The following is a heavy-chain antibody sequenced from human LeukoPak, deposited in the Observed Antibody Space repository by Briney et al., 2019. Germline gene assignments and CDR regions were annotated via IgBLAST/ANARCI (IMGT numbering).Heavy chain of an antibody. CDR1: GGTFSSYA. Sequence: SVKVSCKASGGTFSSYAISWVRQAPGQGLEWMGGIIPIFGTANYAQKFQGRVTITADESTSTAYMELSSLRSEDTAVYYCAGGRTDIVVVPATLRNYYFDYWGQGTLVTVSS. CDR2: IIPIFGTA. V-gene: IGHV1-69*01. D-gene: IGHD2-2*01. J-gene: IGHJ4*02. CDR3: AGGRTDIVVVPATLRNYYFDY.